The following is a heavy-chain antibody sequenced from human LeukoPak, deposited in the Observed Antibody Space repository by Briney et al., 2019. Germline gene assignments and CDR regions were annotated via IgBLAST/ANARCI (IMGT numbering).Heavy chain of an antibody. D-gene: IGHD3-16*01. CDR3: ARALKYSPGYDWGGDY. V-gene: IGHV3-74*01. J-gene: IGHJ4*02. Sequence: TGGSLRLSCAASGFIFSDYWMQWVRHAPGKGLVWISRIDSDGSGTNYADCVKGRFTIYRENAKNTLYLQMNSLRAEDTAVYFCARALKYSPGYDWGGDYWGQGTLVTVSS. CDR2: IDSDGSGT. CDR1: GFIFSDYW.